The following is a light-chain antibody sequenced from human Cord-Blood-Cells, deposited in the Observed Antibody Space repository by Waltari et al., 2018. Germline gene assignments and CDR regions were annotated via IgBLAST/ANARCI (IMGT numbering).Light chain of an antibody. J-gene: IGKJ1*01. Sequence: EIVLTQSPATLSLSSGDRATLPCRASQSVSSYLAWYQQKPGQAPRLLIYDASNRATGIPARFSGSGSGTDFTLTISSLEPEDFAVYYCQQRSNWPWTFGQGTKVEIK. CDR2: DAS. CDR1: QSVSSY. V-gene: IGKV3-11*01. CDR3: QQRSNWPWT.